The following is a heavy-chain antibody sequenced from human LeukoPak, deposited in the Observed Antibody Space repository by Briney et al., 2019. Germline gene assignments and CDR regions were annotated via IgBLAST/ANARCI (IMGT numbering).Heavy chain of an antibody. CDR1: GDFISGSSYY. CDR2: IYYSGTT. D-gene: IGHD6-13*01. CDR3: ARDILATSIAAPYY. J-gene: IGHJ4*02. Sequence: SETLSLTCTVSGDFISGSSYYWGWIRQPPGKGLEWIGSIYYSGTTYYNPSLKSRVTMSVDTSKNQFSLRLSSVNAADTAVYYCARDILATSIAAPYYWGQGTLVTVSS. V-gene: IGHV4-39*07.